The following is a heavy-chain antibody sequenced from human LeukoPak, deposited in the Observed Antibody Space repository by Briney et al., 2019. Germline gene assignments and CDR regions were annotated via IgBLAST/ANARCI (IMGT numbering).Heavy chain of an antibody. V-gene: IGHV3-23*01. J-gene: IGHJ4*02. CDR1: GFTFSSYA. Sequence: GGSLRLSCAASGFTFSSYAMSWVRQAPGRGLEWVSAISGSGGSTYYADSVKGRFTISRDNAKNSLYLQIDSLRAEDTAVYYCARGLSGYASSLGYWGQGTLVTVSA. D-gene: IGHD6-6*01. CDR2: ISGSGGST. CDR3: ARGLSGYASSLGY.